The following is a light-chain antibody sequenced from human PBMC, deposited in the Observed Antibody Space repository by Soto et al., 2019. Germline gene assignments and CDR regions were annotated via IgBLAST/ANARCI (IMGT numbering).Light chain of an antibody. CDR1: QSINSW. CDR2: KAS. J-gene: IGKJ1*01. Sequence: IQMTQSPSTLSSSVGDRVTITCRASQSINSWLAWYQQKPGKAPNLLIYKASSLESGVPSRFSGSGSGTEFTLSISRLQPDDFATYYCQQYDSRPWTFGQGTKVDIK. V-gene: IGKV1-5*03. CDR3: QQYDSRPWT.